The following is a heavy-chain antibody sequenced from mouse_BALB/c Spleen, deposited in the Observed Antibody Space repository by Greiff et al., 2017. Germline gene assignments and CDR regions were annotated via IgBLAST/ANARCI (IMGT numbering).Heavy chain of an antibody. CDR3: ARGNYRYPFFAY. CDR1: GYTFSSYW. D-gene: IGHD2-14*01. V-gene: IGHV1-9*01. Sequence: QVQLKQSGAELMKPGASVKISCKATGYTFSSYWIEWVKQRPGHGLEWIGEILPGSGSTNYNEKFKGKATFTADTSSNTAYMQLSSLTSEDSAVYYCARGNYRYPFFAYWGQGTLVTVSA. CDR2: ILPGSGST. J-gene: IGHJ3*01.